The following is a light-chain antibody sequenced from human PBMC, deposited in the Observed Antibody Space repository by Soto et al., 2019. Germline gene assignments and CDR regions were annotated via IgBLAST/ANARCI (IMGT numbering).Light chain of an antibody. V-gene: IGLV2-14*01. CDR2: EVS. CDR1: SSDVGGYNY. Sequence: QSALTQPASVSGSPGQSITISCTGTSSDVGGYNYVSWYQQHPGKAPKLMIYEVSNWPSGVSNRFSGSKSGNTASLTISGLQAEDEADYYCSSYTAGSTRVFGTGTKLTVL. J-gene: IGLJ1*01. CDR3: SSYTAGSTRV.